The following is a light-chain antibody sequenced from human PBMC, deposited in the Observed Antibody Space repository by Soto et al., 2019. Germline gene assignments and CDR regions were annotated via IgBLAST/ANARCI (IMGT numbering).Light chain of an antibody. CDR3: QKYNSAPLFT. Sequence: DIQMTQSPSSLSASVGDRVTITCRASQGISNYLAWYQQKPGKVPKLRIYAASTVQSGVPSRFSGSGSGTDFTLTISSLQPEDVATYYCQKYNSAPLFTFGPGTKVDIK. CDR1: QGISNY. J-gene: IGKJ3*01. V-gene: IGKV1-27*01. CDR2: AAS.